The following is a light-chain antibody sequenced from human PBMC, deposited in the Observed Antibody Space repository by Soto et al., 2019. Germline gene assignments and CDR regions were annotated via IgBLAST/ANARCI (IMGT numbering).Light chain of an antibody. CDR2: DVT. CDR3: TSFTSGSTPYV. V-gene: IGLV2-14*03. Sequence: LTQPASVSGSPGQSITISCTGTSNYVGGFNYVSWYQQLPGKAPKLVIYDVTHRTSGVSDRFSGSRSGNTASLTISGLQAEDEADYYCTSFTSGSTPYVLGTGTKVTVL. J-gene: IGLJ1*01. CDR1: SNYVGGFNY.